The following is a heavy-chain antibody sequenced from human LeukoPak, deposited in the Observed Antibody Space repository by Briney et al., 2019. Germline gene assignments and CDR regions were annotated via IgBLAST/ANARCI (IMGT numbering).Heavy chain of an antibody. D-gene: IGHD3-10*01. J-gene: IGHJ4*02. CDR2: ISTYNGNT. CDR3: GRHYYGAGNYYLGY. V-gene: IGHV1-18*04. Sequence: ASVKVSCKASGYTFTSYGISWVRQAPGQGLEWMGWISTYNGNTNYAQRLQGRVTMTTDTSTSTAYMELRSLRSDDTAVYYCGRHYYGAGNYYLGYWGQGTLVTVSS. CDR1: GYTFTSYG.